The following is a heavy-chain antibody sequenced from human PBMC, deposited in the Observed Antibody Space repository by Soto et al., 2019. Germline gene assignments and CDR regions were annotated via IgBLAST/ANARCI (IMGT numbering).Heavy chain of an antibody. D-gene: IGHD4-17*01. J-gene: IGHJ4*02. CDR3: AATVTDRPYYFDY. CDR2: IYYSGST. V-gene: IGHV4-31*03. Sequence: QVQLQESGPGLVKPSQTLSLTCTVSGGSISSGGYYWSWIRQHPGKGLEWIGYIYYSGSTHYNPSLKSRVTISVDTSKNQFSLKLSSVTAADTAVYYCAATVTDRPYYFDYWGQGTLVTVSS. CDR1: GGSISSGGYY.